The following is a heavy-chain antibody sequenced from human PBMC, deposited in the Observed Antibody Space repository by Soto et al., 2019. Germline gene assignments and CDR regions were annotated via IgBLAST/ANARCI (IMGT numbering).Heavy chain of an antibody. D-gene: IGHD1-26*01. CDR1: GLTLSEYY. V-gene: IGHV3-72*01. CDR3: AREYRLGGNPQGYYYYGMDV. J-gene: IGHJ6*02. CDR2: SRGRPNSYTT. Sequence: GGSLRLSCAASGLTLSEYYMDWVRQAPGKGLEWVGRSRGRPNSYTTEYAASVKERFTISRDDTGNSLYLQMNSLKTEDTAVYYCAREYRLGGNPQGYYYYGMDVWGQGTTVTVSS.